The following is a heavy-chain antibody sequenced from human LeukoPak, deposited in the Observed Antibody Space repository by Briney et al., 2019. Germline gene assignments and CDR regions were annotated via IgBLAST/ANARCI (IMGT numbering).Heavy chain of an antibody. CDR2: ISYGGGT. J-gene: IGHJ4*02. CDR1: GGSFSSFY. Sequence: SETLSLTCAVSGGSFSSFYWSWVRQPPGKGLEWLGYISYGGGTTYNPSLKRRVSMSMDTSKNQFSLRLSSVTAADTALYYCARVGDTSGYFYYFDCWGQGTLVTVSS. CDR3: ARVGDTSGYFYYFDC. V-gene: IGHV4-59*08. D-gene: IGHD3-22*01.